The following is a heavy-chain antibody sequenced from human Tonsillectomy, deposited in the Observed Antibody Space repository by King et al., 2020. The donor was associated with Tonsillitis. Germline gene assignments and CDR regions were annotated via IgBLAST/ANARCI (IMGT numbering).Heavy chain of an antibody. CDR3: ARINNGFWSGYADY. J-gene: IGHJ4*02. CDR1: GFSLSTSGMC. Sequence: TLKESGPALVKPTQTLTLTCTFSGFSLSTSGMCVSWIRQPPGKALEWLALIDWDDDKYYSTSLKTRVTISKDTSKNQVVLTMTNMDPVDTATDYCARINNGFWSGYADYWGRGTLVTVSS. CDR2: IDWDDDK. V-gene: IGHV2-70*01. D-gene: IGHD3-3*01.